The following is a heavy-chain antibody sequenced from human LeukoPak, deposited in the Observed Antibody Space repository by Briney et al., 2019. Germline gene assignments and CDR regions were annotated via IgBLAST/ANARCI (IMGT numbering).Heavy chain of an antibody. CDR3: ARQINEYSSSSGGNS. CDR2: IYYSGST. CDR1: GGSISSSSYY. D-gene: IGHD6-6*01. V-gene: IGHV4-39*01. Sequence: PSETLSLTCTVSGGSISSSSYYWGWIRQPPGKGLEWIGSIYYSGSTYYNPSLKSRVTISVDTSKNQFSLKLSSVTAADTAVYYCARQINEYSSSSGGNSWGQGTLVTVSS. J-gene: IGHJ5*02.